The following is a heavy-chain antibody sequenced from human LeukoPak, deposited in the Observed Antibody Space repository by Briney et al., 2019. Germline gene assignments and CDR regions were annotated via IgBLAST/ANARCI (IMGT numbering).Heavy chain of an antibody. CDR3: AREIAAATPGE. D-gene: IGHD6-25*01. CDR2: INPNSGGT. J-gene: IGHJ4*02. CDR1: GYTFSNYY. Sequence: ASVKVSCKASGYTFSNYYMHWVRQAPGQGLGWMGWINPNSGGTNYAQKFQGRVTMTRDTSISTAYMELSRLRSDDTAVYYCAREIAAATPGEWGQGTLVTVSS. V-gene: IGHV1-2*02.